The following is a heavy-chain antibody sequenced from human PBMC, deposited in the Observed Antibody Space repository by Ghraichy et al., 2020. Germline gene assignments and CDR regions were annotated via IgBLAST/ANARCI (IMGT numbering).Heavy chain of an antibody. Sequence: GGSLRLSCAASGFTFSSCWMHWVRQVPGKGLVWVSRINSDGSSTSYADSVKGRFTISRDNAKNTLYLQMNSLRAEDTAVYYCASDLYDILTGYYNSAYFDYWGQGTLVTVSS. V-gene: IGHV3-74*01. D-gene: IGHD3-9*01. CDR2: INSDGSST. CDR1: GFTFSSCW. J-gene: IGHJ4*02. CDR3: ASDLYDILTGYYNSAYFDY.